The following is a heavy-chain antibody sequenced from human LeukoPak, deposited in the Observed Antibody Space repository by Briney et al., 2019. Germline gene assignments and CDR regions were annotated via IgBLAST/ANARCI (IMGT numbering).Heavy chain of an antibody. V-gene: IGHV1-18*01. CDR3: ARTFSPYSSSWYAY. CDR2: ISAYNGNT. D-gene: IGHD6-13*01. J-gene: IGHJ4*02. Sequence: ASVKVSCKASGYTFTSYDINWVRQATGQGLEWMGWISAYNGNTNYAQKLQGRVTMTTDTSTSTAYMELRSLRSDDTAVYYCARTFSPYSSSWYAYWGQGTLVTVSS. CDR1: GYTFTSYD.